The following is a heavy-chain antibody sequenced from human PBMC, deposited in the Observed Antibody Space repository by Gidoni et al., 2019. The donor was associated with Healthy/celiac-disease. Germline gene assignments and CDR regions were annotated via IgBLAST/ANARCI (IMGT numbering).Heavy chain of an antibody. CDR1: GFTFSSYG. J-gene: IGHJ4*02. V-gene: IGHV3-30*18. D-gene: IGHD3-10*01. Sequence: VPLVESGGGVVQPGRSLRLSCAASGFTFSSYGMNWVRQDPGKGREWVAVISYDGSNKYYADSVKGRFTISRDNSKNTLYLQMNSLRAEDTAVYYCAKDYYGSGSYDFDYWGQGTLVTVSS. CDR3: AKDYYGSGSYDFDY. CDR2: ISYDGSNK.